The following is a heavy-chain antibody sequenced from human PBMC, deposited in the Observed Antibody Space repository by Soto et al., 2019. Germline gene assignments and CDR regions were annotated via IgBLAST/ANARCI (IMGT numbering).Heavy chain of an antibody. CDR3: ARDGGRHSGGIDY. V-gene: IGHV1-69*01. CDR2: INPNSGGT. D-gene: IGHD1-26*01. Sequence: VWINPNSGGTNYAQKFQCRVTITAYESTSAAYMDLISLRSDDTAVYYCARDGGRHSGGIDYWGQGTLVTVSS. J-gene: IGHJ4*02.